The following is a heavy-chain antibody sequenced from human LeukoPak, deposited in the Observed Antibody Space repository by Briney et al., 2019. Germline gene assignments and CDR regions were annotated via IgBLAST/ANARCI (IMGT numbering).Heavy chain of an antibody. Sequence: GGSLRLSCAASGFTFSNYWMSWVRQAPGKGLEWVANIKEDGSTKYYVDSVKGRFTISRANAKNSVYLQISSLRVEDTAVYYCARIGYSSSSYDYWGQGTLVTVSS. CDR1: GFTFSNYW. J-gene: IGHJ4*02. V-gene: IGHV3-7*01. CDR3: ARIGYSSSSYDY. D-gene: IGHD6-6*01. CDR2: IKEDGSTK.